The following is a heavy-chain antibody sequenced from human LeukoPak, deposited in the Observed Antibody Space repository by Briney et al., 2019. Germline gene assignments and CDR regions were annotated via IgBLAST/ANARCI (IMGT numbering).Heavy chain of an antibody. CDR2: INHSGST. CDR1: GGSFSGYY. J-gene: IGHJ6*03. CDR3: ARENCSGGSCYLDYYYYYMGV. Sequence: SETLSLTCAVYGGSFSGYYWSWIRQPPGKGLEWIGEINHSGSTNYNPSLKSRVTISVDTSKNQFSLKLSSVTAADTAVYYCARENCSGGSCYLDYYYYYMGVWGKGTTVTVSS. D-gene: IGHD2-15*01. V-gene: IGHV4-34*01.